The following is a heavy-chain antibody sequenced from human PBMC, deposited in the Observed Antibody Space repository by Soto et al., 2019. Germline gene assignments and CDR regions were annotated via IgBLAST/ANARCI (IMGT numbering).Heavy chain of an antibody. CDR3: ARGVAGYYYYGMDV. D-gene: IGHD6-19*01. V-gene: IGHV6-1*01. CDR1: GDIVSSNSAA. J-gene: IGHJ6*02. Sequence: SQTLSLPCAISGDIVSSNSAAWNWIRQSPARGLEWLGRTYYRSKWYNDYAVSVKSRITINPDTSKNQFSLQLNSVTPEDTAVYYCARGVAGYYYYGMDVWGQGTTVTVSS. CDR2: TYYRSKWYN.